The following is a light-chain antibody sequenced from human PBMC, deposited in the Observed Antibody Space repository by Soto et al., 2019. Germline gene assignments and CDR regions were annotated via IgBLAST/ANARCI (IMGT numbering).Light chain of an antibody. J-gene: IGKJ2*01. Sequence: DIQMTQSPSSLSASVGDRVTITCRASQSISSYLNWYQQKPGKAPKLLIYAASSLQSGVPSRFSGSGSGTDITLTMSSLPPEDFATYFCQQSYSTLVYSFGQGTKLEIK. V-gene: IGKV1-39*01. CDR3: QQSYSTLVYS. CDR2: AAS. CDR1: QSISSY.